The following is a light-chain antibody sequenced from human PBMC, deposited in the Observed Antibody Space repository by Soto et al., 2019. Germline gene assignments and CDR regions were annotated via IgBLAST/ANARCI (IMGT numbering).Light chain of an antibody. J-gene: IGLJ2*01. V-gene: IGLV2-14*03. CDR1: GSDIGGYNF. CDR2: DVN. CDR3: ASYTSRSTAL. Sequence: QSVLTQPASVSGSPGQSITISCTGSGSDIGGYNFVSWYQQQPGKVPKLIIYDVNNRPSGVSNRFSGSKSGNTASLTISGLQAEDEGDYYCASYTSRSTALLGGGTKLTVL.